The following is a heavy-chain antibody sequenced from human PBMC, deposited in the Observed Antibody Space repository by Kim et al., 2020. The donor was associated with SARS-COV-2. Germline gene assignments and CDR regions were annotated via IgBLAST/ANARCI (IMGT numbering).Heavy chain of an antibody. D-gene: IGHD6-13*01. V-gene: IGHV6-1*01. J-gene: IGHJ4*02. CDR3: ARGIAAADPFDY. Sequence: DYAVSVKSRITINPDTSKNQFSLQLNSVTPEDTAVYYCARGIAAADPFDYWGQGTLVTVSS.